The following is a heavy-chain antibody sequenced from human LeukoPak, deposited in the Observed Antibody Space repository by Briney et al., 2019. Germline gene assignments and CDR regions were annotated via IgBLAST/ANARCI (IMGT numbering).Heavy chain of an antibody. CDR2: IRSKAYGGTT. Sequence: PGGSLRLSCAASGFTFGDYAMSWVRQAPGKGLEWVGFIRSKAYGGTTEYAASVKGRFTISRDDSKSIAYLQMNSLKTEDTAVYYCTRRLGYCSSTSCYLDYYYGMDVWGQGTTVTVSS. CDR3: TRRLGYCSSTSCYLDYYYGMDV. V-gene: IGHV3-49*04. CDR1: GFTFGDYA. D-gene: IGHD2-2*01. J-gene: IGHJ6*02.